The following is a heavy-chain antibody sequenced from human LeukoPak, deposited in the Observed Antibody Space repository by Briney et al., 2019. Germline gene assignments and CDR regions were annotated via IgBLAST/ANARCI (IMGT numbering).Heavy chain of an antibody. V-gene: IGHV3-23*01. D-gene: IGHD1-26*01. CDR1: EFTFSSYA. Sequence: PGGSLRLSCAASEFTFSSYAMSWVRQAPGKGLEWVSAISGSGGSTYYADSVKGRFTISRDNSKNTLYLQMNSLRAEDTAVYYCAKVYSGSYTTYYFDYWGQGTLVTVSS. CDR2: ISGSGGST. J-gene: IGHJ4*02. CDR3: AKVYSGSYTTYYFDY.